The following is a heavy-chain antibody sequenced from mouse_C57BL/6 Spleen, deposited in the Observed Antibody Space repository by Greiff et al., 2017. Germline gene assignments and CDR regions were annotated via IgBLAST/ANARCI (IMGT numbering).Heavy chain of an antibody. CDR2: YPGSGNTY. V-gene: IGHV1-83*01. CDR3: RKELSDY. D-gene: IGHD1-1*02. Sequence: VHVKQSGPELVKPGASVKMSCKASGYTFTDYYMHWVKQKPGKGLEWIGEIYPGSGNTYYNEKFKGKATLTADTSSSTAYMQLSSLTSEDSAVYFCARKELSDYWGQGTTLTVSS. J-gene: IGHJ2*01. CDR1: YTFTDYYM.